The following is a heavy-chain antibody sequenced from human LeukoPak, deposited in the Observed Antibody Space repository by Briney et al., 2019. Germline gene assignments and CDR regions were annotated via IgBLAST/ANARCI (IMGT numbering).Heavy chain of an antibody. CDR3: VRHISTNTGYFDS. J-gene: IGHJ4*02. CDR2: VYYDGTS. Sequence: RPSETLSLTCTVSGGSINSHSYYWGWIRQPPGKGLEWIGSVYYDGTSYSNPSLKTRAAVFVDTSRDQFSLDLSFVTAADTALYYCVRHISTNTGYFDSCGQGALVSVSS. V-gene: IGHV4-39*01. D-gene: IGHD5-24*01. CDR1: GGSINSHSYY.